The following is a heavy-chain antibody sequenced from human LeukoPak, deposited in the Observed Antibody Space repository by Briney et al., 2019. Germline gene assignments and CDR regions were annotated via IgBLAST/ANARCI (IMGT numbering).Heavy chain of an antibody. Sequence: GVSLKISCKGSGYSFTSYWIGWVRQMPGKGLEWMGIIYPGDSDTRYSPSFQGQVTISADNSISTAYLQWSSLKASDTAMYYCTRHDSSSWYYMDVWGKGTTVIVSS. D-gene: IGHD6-13*01. CDR3: TRHDSSSWYYMDV. V-gene: IGHV5-51*01. CDR1: GYSFTSYW. CDR2: IYPGDSDT. J-gene: IGHJ6*03.